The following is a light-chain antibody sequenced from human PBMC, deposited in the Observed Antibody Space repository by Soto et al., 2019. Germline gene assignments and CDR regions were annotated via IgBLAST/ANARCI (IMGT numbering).Light chain of an antibody. V-gene: IGKV3-11*01. J-gene: IGKJ1*01. CDR3: QKYGNFWT. Sequence: EIVLTQSPSTLSLSPGERATLSCRASQSVTSYLAWYQQRPGQAPRLLINDASRRATGIPDRFSGSGSGTDFSLTIRRLEPDDFAVYYCQKYGNFWTFGQGTKVDIK. CDR2: DAS. CDR1: QSVTSY.